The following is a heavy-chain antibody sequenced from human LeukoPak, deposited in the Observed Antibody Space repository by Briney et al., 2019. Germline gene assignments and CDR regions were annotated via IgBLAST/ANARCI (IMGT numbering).Heavy chain of an antibody. J-gene: IGHJ5*02. D-gene: IGHD3-22*01. CDR3: ARVPVRYYDRAWFDP. V-gene: IGHV1-46*01. Sequence: GASVKVSCKASGYTFTSYYMHWVRQAPGQGLEWMGIINPSGGSTSYAQKFQGRVTMTRDTSTSTVYMELSSLRSDDTAVYYCARVPVRYYDRAWFDPWGQGTLVTVSS. CDR2: INPSGGST. CDR1: GYTFTSYY.